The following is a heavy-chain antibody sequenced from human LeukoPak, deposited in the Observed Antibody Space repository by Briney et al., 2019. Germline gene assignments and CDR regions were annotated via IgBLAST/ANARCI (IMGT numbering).Heavy chain of an antibody. CDR1: GFTFSSYW. CDR3: VRGNDYGGPHY. CDR2: IDRDGSRI. J-gene: IGHJ4*02. Sequence: GGSLRLSCAVSGFTFSSYWMHWVRQAPGKGLVWVSRIDRDGSRINYADSVKGRFTISRDNGKNTLFLQMNSLRAEDAAVYYCVRGNDYGGPHYWGQGTLVTVYS. V-gene: IGHV3-74*01. D-gene: IGHD4-23*01.